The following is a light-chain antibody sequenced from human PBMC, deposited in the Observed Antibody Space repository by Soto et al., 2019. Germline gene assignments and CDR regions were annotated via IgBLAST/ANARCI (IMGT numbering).Light chain of an antibody. Sequence: VQVTKSPSTLSASIGDRVTITCRASQSISSWLAWYQQKPGKAPKLLIYDASSLESGVPSRFSGSGSGTEFTLTISSLQPDDFATYYCEQYNSYPWTFGQGTKVDIK. CDR1: QSISSW. J-gene: IGKJ1*01. CDR2: DAS. CDR3: EQYNSYPWT. V-gene: IGKV1-5*01.